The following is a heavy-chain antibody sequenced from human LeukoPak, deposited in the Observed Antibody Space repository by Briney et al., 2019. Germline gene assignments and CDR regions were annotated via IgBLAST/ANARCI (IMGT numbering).Heavy chain of an antibody. V-gene: IGHV1-58*01. CDR2: IVVGSGNT. CDR1: GFTFTSSA. D-gene: IGHD5-12*01. Sequence: GASVKVSCKASGFTFTSSAVQWVRQARGQRLEWIGWIVVGSGNTNYAQKFQERVTITRDMSTSTAYMELSSLRSEDTVVYYCAASNRGYDPPGGYWGQGTLVTVSP. J-gene: IGHJ4*02. CDR3: AASNRGYDPPGGY.